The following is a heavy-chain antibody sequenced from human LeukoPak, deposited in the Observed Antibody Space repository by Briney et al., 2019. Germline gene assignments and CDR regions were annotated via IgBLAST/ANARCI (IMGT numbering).Heavy chain of an antibody. CDR3: ARWSSNYYDTSGRRFDP. D-gene: IGHD3-22*01. CDR1: GGSLSDYY. V-gene: IGHV4-34*01. Sequence: PSETLSLTCAVYGGSLSDYYWSWIRHPPGKGLEWIGEINHSGSTNYNPSLKSRVTISVDTSKNQFSLKLSSVTAADTAVYYRARWSSNYYDTSGRRFDPWGQGTLVTVSS. CDR2: INHSGST. J-gene: IGHJ5*02.